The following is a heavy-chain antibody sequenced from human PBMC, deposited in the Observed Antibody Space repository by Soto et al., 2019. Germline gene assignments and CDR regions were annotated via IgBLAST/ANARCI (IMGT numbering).Heavy chain of an antibody. CDR1: GFMFNAYG. Sequence: QVQLVESGGGVVQPGRSLRLSCAASGFMFNAYGMHWVRQAPCNGLEWVAVISFDGSNQYYEESVKGRFTISRDNSKNTLDLQMHSLRADDTGVYFCVKAGTMSGTGTTPRSFDIWGRGTMVTVSS. V-gene: IGHV3-30*18. CDR3: VKAGTMSGTGTTPRSFDI. J-gene: IGHJ3*02. D-gene: IGHD1-1*01. CDR2: ISFDGSNQ.